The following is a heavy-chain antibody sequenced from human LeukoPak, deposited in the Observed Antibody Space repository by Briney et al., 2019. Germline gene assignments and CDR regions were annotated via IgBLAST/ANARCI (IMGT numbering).Heavy chain of an antibody. D-gene: IGHD3-22*01. CDR1: GFTFSSYG. CDR3: ARVDDSSGYLSNPFDY. V-gene: IGHV3-21*01. Sequence: GGSLRLSCAASGFTFSSYGMHWVRQAPGKGLEWVSSISSSSSYIYYADSVKGRFTISRDNAKNSLYLQMNSLRAEDTAVYYCARVDDSSGYLSNPFDYWGQGTLVTVSS. CDR2: ISSSSSYI. J-gene: IGHJ4*02.